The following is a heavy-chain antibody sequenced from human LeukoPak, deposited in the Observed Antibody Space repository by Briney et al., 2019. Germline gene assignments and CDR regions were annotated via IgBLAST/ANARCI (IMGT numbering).Heavy chain of an antibody. D-gene: IGHD5-18*01. V-gene: IGHV4-4*07. CDR2: IYTSGST. CDR1: GGSISSYY. Sequence: SETLSLTCTVSGGSISSYYWSWIRQPAGNGLEWIGRIYTSGSTNYNPSLKSRVTMSVDTSKNQFSLKLSSVTAADTAVYYCASGRTVPGYSYGSFYFDYWGQGTLVTVSS. CDR3: ASGRTVPGYSYGSFYFDY. J-gene: IGHJ4*02.